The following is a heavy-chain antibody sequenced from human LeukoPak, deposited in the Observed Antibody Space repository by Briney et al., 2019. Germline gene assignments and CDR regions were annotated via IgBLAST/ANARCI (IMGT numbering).Heavy chain of an antibody. CDR3: ARSITMVRGRWFDP. CDR1: GGSISSGGYS. V-gene: IGHV4-30-2*01. Sequence: TLSLTCAVSGGSISSGGYSWSWIRQPPGKGLEWIGYIYHSGSTYYNPSLKSRVTISVDRSKNQFSLKLSSVTAADTAVYYCARSITMVRGRWFDPWGQGTLVTVSS. CDR2: IYHSGST. D-gene: IGHD3-10*01. J-gene: IGHJ5*02.